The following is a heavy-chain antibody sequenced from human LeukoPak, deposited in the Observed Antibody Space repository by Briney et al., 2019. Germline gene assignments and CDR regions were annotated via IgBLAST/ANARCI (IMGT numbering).Heavy chain of an antibody. CDR1: GYTFTGYY. CDR2: INPNSGGT. V-gene: IGHV1-2*02. CDR3: ARDPDLLRYFDWLPLYYFDY. J-gene: IGHJ4*02. D-gene: IGHD3-9*01. Sequence: ASVKVSCKASGYTFTGYYMHWVRQAPGQGLEWMGWINPNSGGTNYAQKFQGRVTMTRDTSINTAFMELSRLRSDDTAVYYCARDPDLLRYFDWLPLYYFDYWGQGTLVTVSS.